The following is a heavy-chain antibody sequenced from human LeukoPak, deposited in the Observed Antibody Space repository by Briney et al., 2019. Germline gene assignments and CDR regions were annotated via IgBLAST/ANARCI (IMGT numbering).Heavy chain of an antibody. D-gene: IGHD6-13*01. CDR2: ISAYSVNT. CDR3: ARDAYAYSSSWYAFDY. V-gene: IGHV1-18*01. J-gene: IGHJ4*02. CDR1: GYAFTSYG. Sequence: ASAKVSCKASGYAFTSYGVSWVRQAPGQGLEWMGWISAYSVNTNYAQKLQGRVTMTTDTTTSTAYMELRNLTSDDTAVYYCARDAYAYSSSWYAFDYWGQGTLVTVSS.